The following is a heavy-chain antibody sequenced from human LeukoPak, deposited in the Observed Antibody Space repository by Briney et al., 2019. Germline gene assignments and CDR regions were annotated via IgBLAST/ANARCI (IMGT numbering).Heavy chain of an antibody. CDR1: GFTFSSYA. V-gene: IGHV3-64*01. D-gene: IGHD3-10*01. CDR3: ARGVTWFGELSYYYYYYMDV. Sequence: GGSLRLSCAASGFTFSSYAMHWVRQAPGKGLEYVSAISSNGGSTYYANSVKGRFTISRDNSKNTLYLQMGSLRAEDMAVYYCARGVTWFGELSYYYYYYMDVWGKGTTVTISS. CDR2: ISSNGGST. J-gene: IGHJ6*03.